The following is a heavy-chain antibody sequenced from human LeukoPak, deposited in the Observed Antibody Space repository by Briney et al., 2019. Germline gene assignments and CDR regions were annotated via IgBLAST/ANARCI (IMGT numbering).Heavy chain of an antibody. J-gene: IGHJ4*02. Sequence: PGRSLRLSCAASGFTFDDYAMHWVRQAPGKGLEWVSGISWNSGSIGYADSVKGRFTISRDNAKNSLYLQVNSLRAEDTALYYCAKDSTGLQTHFDYWGQGTLVTVSS. CDR3: AKDSTGLQTHFDY. CDR1: GFTFDDYA. CDR2: ISWNSGSI. V-gene: IGHV3-9*01.